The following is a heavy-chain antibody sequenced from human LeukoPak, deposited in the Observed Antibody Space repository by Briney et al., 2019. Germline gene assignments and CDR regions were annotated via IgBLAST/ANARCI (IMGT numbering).Heavy chain of an antibody. CDR1: GYTFTSYG. V-gene: IGHV1-18*01. CDR3: ATEHGYSSGWYRGYNWFDR. Sequence: ASVKVSCKASGYTFTSYGISWVRQAPGQGLEWMGWISAYNGNTNYAQKFQGRVTMTEDTSTDTAYMELSSRRSEDTAVYYCATEHGYSSGWYRGYNWFDRWGQGTLVTVSS. D-gene: IGHD6-19*01. CDR2: ISAYNGNT. J-gene: IGHJ5*02.